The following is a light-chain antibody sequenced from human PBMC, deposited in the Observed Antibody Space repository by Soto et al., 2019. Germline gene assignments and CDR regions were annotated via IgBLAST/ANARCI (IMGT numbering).Light chain of an antibody. CDR3: SSYTRTSTLFV. Sequence: QSALTQPRSVSGSPGQSVAISCTGTSSDVGGYNYVSWYQQHPGKAPKLVIYEVSNRPSGVSDRFSGSKSGNTASLTISGLQAEDEADFYCSSYTRTSTLFVFGTGTKVTVL. CDR2: EVS. V-gene: IGLV2-14*01. CDR1: SSDVGGYNY. J-gene: IGLJ1*01.